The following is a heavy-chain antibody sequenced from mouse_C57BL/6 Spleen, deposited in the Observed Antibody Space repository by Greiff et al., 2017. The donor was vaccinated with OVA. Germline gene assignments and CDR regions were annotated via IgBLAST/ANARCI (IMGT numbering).Heavy chain of an antibody. D-gene: IGHD1-1*01. CDR1: GYTFTDYN. V-gene: IGHV1-18*01. J-gene: IGHJ2*01. CDR3: ARGVYSLDY. CDR2: INPNNGGT. Sequence: EVKLLESGPELVKPGASVKIPCKASGYTFTDYNMDWVKQSHGKSLEWIGDINPNNGGTIYNQKFKGKATLTVDKSSSTAYMELRSLTSEDTAVYYCARGVYSLDYGAQGTTLTVSS.